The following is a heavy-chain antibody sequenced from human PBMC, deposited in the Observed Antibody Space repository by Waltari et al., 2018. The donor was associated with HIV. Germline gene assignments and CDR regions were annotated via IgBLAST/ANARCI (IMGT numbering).Heavy chain of an antibody. Sequence: QVQLVESGGGLVKPGGSLRLSCAASEFTFSDYYMNWIRQAPGKGLEWVSYISSSGSYTNYADSVKGRFTISRDNAKNSLYLQMTFLRAEDTAVYYCARAVPGMFGTFDYWGQGTLVTVSS. D-gene: IGHD3-10*02. CDR1: EFTFSDYY. CDR2: ISSSGSYT. CDR3: ARAVPGMFGTFDY. V-gene: IGHV3-11*05. J-gene: IGHJ4*02.